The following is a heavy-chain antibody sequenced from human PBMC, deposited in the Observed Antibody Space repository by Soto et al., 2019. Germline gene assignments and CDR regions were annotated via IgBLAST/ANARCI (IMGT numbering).Heavy chain of an antibody. CDR2: ISGSGGST. Sequence: PGGSLRLSCAASGFTFRSYAMTWARQAPGKGLEWVSTISGSGGSTYYADSVKGRFIISRDNSKNTLYLQLNSLRAEDTAVYYCARGGNWFDPWGQGTLVTVSS. J-gene: IGHJ5*02. CDR3: ARGGNWFDP. D-gene: IGHD3-10*01. CDR1: GFTFRSYA. V-gene: IGHV3-23*01.